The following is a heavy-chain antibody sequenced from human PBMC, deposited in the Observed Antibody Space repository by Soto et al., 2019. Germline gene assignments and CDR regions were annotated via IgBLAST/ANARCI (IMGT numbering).Heavy chain of an antibody. CDR3: ARDGIGGTAFRGFLDY. J-gene: IGHJ4*02. V-gene: IGHV3-33*01. CDR1: ISIFSSYG. CDR2: IRFDGTDE. Sequence: GGSTKLDRAASISIFSSYGIHWVCQNKGKRMDRETVIRFDGTDEHYADSVKGQFTISRDNSKNMLYLQMNSLRVEDTALYYCARDGIGGTAFRGFLDYWGQGTLVTVSS. D-gene: IGHD1-1*01.